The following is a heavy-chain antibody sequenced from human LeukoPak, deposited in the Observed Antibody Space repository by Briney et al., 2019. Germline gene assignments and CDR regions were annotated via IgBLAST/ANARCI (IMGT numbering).Heavy chain of an antibody. D-gene: IGHD3-10*01. J-gene: IGHJ4*02. CDR1: GDSVSSNSAA. V-gene: IGHV6-1*01. CDR3: ARSGMVRGVIIRDFDY. Sequence: SQTLSLTCAISGDSVSSNSAAWNWIRQSPSRGLEWLGRTYYRSKWYNDYAVSVKGRITINPDTSKNQFSLQLNSVTPEDTAVFYCARSGMVRGVIIRDFDYWGQGTLVTVSS. CDR2: TYYRSKWYN.